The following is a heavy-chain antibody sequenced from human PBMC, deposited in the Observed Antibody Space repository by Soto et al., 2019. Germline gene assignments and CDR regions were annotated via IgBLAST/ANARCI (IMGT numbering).Heavy chain of an antibody. CDR1: GFTLTNYA. J-gene: IGHJ4*02. D-gene: IGHD4-17*01. CDR2: ISGSGGST. Sequence: GGSLRLSCAASGFTLTNYAMTWVRQAPGKGLEWVSTISGSGGSTYYADSVKGRFTVSRDNSKNTLYLQMNSLRAEDTAVYYCAKGTFTVTTHFDYWGQGTLVTVSS. V-gene: IGHV3-23*01. CDR3: AKGTFTVTTHFDY.